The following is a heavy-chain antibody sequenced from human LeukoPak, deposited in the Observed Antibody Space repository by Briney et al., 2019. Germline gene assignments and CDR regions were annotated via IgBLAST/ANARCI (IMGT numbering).Heavy chain of an antibody. CDR3: ARVPIITMIVVPPDY. Sequence: PGGSLRLSCAASGFTFSDYYMSWIRQAPGKGLEWVSYINSSGSTIYYADSVKGRFTISRDNAKNSLYLQMNSLRAEDTAVYYCARVPIITMIVVPPDYWGQGTLVTVSS. V-gene: IGHV3-11*04. CDR1: GFTFSDYY. D-gene: IGHD3-22*01. CDR2: INSSGSTI. J-gene: IGHJ4*02.